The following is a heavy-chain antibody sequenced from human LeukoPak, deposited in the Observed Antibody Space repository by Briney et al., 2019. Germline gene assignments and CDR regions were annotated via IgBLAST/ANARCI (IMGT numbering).Heavy chain of an antibody. CDR1: GFTVSSNY. CDR3: ARDSGYDFDY. V-gene: IGHV3-53*01. Sequence: GVSLRLSCAASGFTVSSNYMSWVRQAPGKGLEWVSVIYSGGSTYYADYVKGRFTISRDNSKNTLYLQMNSLRAEDTAVYYCARDSGYDFDYWGQGTLVSVSS. J-gene: IGHJ4*02. CDR2: IYSGGST. D-gene: IGHD5-12*01.